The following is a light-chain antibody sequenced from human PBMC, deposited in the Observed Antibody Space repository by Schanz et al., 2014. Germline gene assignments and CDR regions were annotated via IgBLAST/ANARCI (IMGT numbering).Light chain of an antibody. J-gene: IGKJ2*01. CDR3: HTRDT. CDR2: AAS. CDR1: QSVSSY. V-gene: IGKV1-39*01. Sequence: DIQMTQSPSSLSASVGDRVTISCRASQSVSSYLNWYQQKPGKAPKLLIYAASSLQSGVPSRFSGGGSGTDFTLTINSLQPEDFATYYCHTRDTFGQGTKLEIK.